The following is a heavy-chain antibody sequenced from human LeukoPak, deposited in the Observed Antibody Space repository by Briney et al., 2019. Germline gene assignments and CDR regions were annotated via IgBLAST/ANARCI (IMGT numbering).Heavy chain of an antibody. Sequence: SETLSLTCAVSGYSISSGYYWGWIRQPPGKGLEWIGSIYHSGSTYYNPSLKSRVTISVDTSKNQFSLKLSSVTAADTAVYYCASLLWFGKLLNDYWGQGTLVTVSS. CDR1: GYSISSGYY. D-gene: IGHD3-10*01. CDR3: ASLLWFGKLLNDY. CDR2: IYHSGST. V-gene: IGHV4-38-2*01. J-gene: IGHJ4*02.